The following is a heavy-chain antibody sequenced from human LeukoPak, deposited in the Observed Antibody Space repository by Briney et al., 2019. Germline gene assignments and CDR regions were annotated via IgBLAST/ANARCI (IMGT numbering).Heavy chain of an antibody. Sequence: GGSLRLSCAASGFTFRSYAMSWVRHAPGKGLEWVSAISGSGGSTYYADSVKGRFTISRDNSKNTLYLQMNSLRAEDTAVYYCAKAETEGSGSYYNQVGPPVDYWGQGTLVTVSS. CDR2: ISGSGGST. J-gene: IGHJ4*02. V-gene: IGHV3-23*01. CDR3: AKAETEGSGSYYNQVGPPVDY. CDR1: GFTFRSYA. D-gene: IGHD3-10*01.